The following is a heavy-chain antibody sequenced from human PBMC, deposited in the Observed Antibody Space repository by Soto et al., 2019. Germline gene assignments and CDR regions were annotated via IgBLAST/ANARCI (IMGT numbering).Heavy chain of an antibody. V-gene: IGHV4-39*01. CDR2: VYYTGST. Sequence: QLQLKESGPGPVKPSETLSLTCTVSGGSISDGLYYWSWIRQPPGKELGWIGSVYYTGSTFYNPSLTSRLTLSGATSQYPFSLRLTSVPACDMAVDVCASHPFMVNAIRFDWWGQGTLVIVSS. D-gene: IGHD3-10*01. CDR1: GGSISDGLYY. J-gene: IGHJ4*02. CDR3: ASHPFMVNAIRFDW.